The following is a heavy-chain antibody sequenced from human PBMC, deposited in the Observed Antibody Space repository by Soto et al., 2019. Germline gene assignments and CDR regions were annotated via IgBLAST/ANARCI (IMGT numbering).Heavy chain of an antibody. CDR2: IYPGDSDT. CDR3: ARTPLNYDILTGYFRRTPVYFDY. D-gene: IGHD3-9*01. CDR1: GYSFNTYW. Sequence: GESLKISCKASGYSFNTYWIGWVRQMPGKGLEWMGIIYPGDSDTRYSPSFQGHVTISADKSISTAYLQWSSLKASDTAMYYCARTPLNYDILTGYFRRTPVYFDYWGQGTLVTVS. V-gene: IGHV5-51*01. J-gene: IGHJ4*02.